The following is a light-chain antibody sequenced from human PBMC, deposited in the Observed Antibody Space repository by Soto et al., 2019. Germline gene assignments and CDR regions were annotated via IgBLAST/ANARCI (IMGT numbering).Light chain of an antibody. CDR2: GAS. Sequence: EIVMTQSPATLSVSPGERATLSCLASQSISRRLAWYQHKPGQAPRLLTYGASTRATGIPARFSGSGSETEFTRTISSLQSEDCAVYYCQQYKNWPPFTFGQGTRLEI. V-gene: IGKV3-15*01. CDR1: QSISRR. CDR3: QQYKNWPPFT. J-gene: IGKJ5*01.